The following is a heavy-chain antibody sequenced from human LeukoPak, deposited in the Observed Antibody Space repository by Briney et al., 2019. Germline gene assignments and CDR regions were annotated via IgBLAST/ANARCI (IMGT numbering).Heavy chain of an antibody. CDR3: ARHPRRWLGPFDY. D-gene: IGHD6-19*01. CDR2: IYYSGST. J-gene: IGHJ4*02. Sequence: SETLSLTCTVSGGSISSYYWSWIRQPPGKGLEWIGSIYYSGSTYYNPSLKSRVTISVDTSKNQFSLKLSSVTAADTAVYYCARHPRRWLGPFDYWGQGTLVTVSS. CDR1: GGSISSYY. V-gene: IGHV4-59*05.